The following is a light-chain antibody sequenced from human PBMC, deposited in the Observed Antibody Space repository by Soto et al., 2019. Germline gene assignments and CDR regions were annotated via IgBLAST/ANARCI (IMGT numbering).Light chain of an antibody. V-gene: IGKV3-20*01. CDR1: QSVSSY. CDR2: GAS. CDR3: QQYGSSPPYT. Sequence: EIVLTQSPGTLSLSPGERATLSCRASQSVSSYLAWYQQKPGQAPRLLIYGASSRATGIPDRFSGSASEIDFTLTISRLEPEDFAVYYCQQYGSSPPYTFGQATNLEIK. J-gene: IGKJ2*01.